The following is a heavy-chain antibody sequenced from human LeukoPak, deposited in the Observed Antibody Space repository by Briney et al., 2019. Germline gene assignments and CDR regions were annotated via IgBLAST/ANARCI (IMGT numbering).Heavy chain of an antibody. CDR1: GFMFSDYG. V-gene: IGHV3-33*06. Sequence: PGGSLRLSCAASGFMFSDYGMHWARQAPGKGLEGVAAIWYDGSNIFYADSVKGRFTISRDNSKNALYLQMNSLRAEDTADYYCAKEGDRGEALYYYYMDVWGNGTTVTVSS. J-gene: IGHJ6*03. CDR2: IWYDGSNI. D-gene: IGHD3-10*01. CDR3: AKEGDRGEALYYYYMDV.